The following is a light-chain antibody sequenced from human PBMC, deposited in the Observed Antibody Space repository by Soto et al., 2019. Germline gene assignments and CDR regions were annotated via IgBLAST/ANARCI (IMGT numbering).Light chain of an antibody. CDR2: DVS. J-gene: IGLJ1*01. CDR3: SSYTSSSTSLYV. CDR1: SSDVGGYNY. V-gene: IGLV2-14*01. Sequence: QSALTQPASVSGSPGQSITISCTGTSSDVGGYNYVSWYQQHPGKAPKLMIYDVSNRPSGVSNRFSGSKSGNTASLTISELQAEDEADYYCSSYTSSSTSLYVFGTGTKVTV.